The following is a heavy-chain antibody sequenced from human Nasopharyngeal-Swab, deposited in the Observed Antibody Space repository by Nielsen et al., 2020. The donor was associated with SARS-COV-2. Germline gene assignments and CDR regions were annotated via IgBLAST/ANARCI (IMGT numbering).Heavy chain of an antibody. D-gene: IGHD5-24*01. Sequence: GESLKISCASSGFTFSSCGMHWVRQAPGRVLEWLAVISYNGGYQYYADSVHGRFTISRDNSNNTLDLQMNSLRTEDTAVYYCARALPQKMATITGSDYWGQGTLVTVSS. V-gene: IGHV3-30*03. CDR3: ARALPQKMATITGSDY. J-gene: IGHJ4*02. CDR1: GFTFSSCG. CDR2: ISYNGGYQ.